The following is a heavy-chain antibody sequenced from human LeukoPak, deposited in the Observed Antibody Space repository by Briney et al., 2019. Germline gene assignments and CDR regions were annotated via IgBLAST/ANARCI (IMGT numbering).Heavy chain of an antibody. CDR2: IKQDGSEK. D-gene: IGHD7-27*01. J-gene: IGHJ2*01. Sequence: PGGSLRLSCAASGFTFSNYWMNWVRQAPGKGLEWVANIKQDGSEKYHVDSVKGRFTISRDNAKNSLYLQMNSLRAEDTAVYYCAKTGALWGRGTLVTVSS. CDR1: GFTFSNYW. CDR3: AKTGAL. V-gene: IGHV3-7*01.